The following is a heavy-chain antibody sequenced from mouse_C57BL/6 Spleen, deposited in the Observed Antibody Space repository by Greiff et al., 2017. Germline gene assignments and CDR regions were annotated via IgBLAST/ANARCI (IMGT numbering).Heavy chain of an antibody. CDR3: ATVYYDYVPKYFDV. J-gene: IGHJ1*03. CDR1: GFTFTDYY. V-gene: IGHV7-3*01. Sequence: EVKLVESGGGLVQPGGSLSLSCAASGFTFTDYYMSWVRQPPGKALEWLGFIRNKANGYTTEYSASVKGRFTISRDNSQSILYLQMNALRAEDSATYYCATVYYDYVPKYFDVWGTGTTVTVSS. D-gene: IGHD2-4*01. CDR2: IRNKANGYTT.